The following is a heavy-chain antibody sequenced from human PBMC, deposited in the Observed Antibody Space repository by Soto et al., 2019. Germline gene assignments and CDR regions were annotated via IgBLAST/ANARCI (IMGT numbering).Heavy chain of an antibody. D-gene: IGHD1-26*01. CDR1: GYTFTHYF. CDR2: INPSDGST. J-gene: IGHJ4*02. Sequence: QVQLVQSGAEVRKPGASVKLSRKASGYTFTHYFFHWVRQAPGQGLEWMGMINPSDGSTSYTQDLQGRVTTTKDTSTSTVYMDLSSLKSEDTAVYYCARERSEQFDYWGQGTLVTVSS. CDR3: ARERSEQFDY. V-gene: IGHV1-46*01.